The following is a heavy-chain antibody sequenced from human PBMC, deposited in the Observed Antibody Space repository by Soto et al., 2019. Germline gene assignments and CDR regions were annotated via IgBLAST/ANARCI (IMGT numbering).Heavy chain of an antibody. CDR3: ARDWESTVSTWSFGAF. J-gene: IGHJ4*02. Sequence: QVQLVQSGAEVKKPGSSVKVSCKASGGTFSPYTVNWVRQAPGQGLEWMGRIITFLGVTNYAQKFQARVKRPADTSTTTAYMELSGLRFEDTAVYYCARDWESTVSTWSFGAFWGRGTLVTVSS. CDR2: IITFLGVT. D-gene: IGHD3-10*01. CDR1: GGTFSPYT. V-gene: IGHV1-69*08.